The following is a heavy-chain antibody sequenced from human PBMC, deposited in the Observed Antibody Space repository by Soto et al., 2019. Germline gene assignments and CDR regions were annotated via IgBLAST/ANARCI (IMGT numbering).Heavy chain of an antibody. V-gene: IGHV3-13*04. CDR3: VSTRGNRIAAGGAYGIDS. D-gene: IGHD6-13*01. CDR2: IATVGDT. CDR1: GFTLSGYA. J-gene: IGHJ5*01. Sequence: EVQLLESGGGLVQPGGSLRLSCAASGFTLSGYAMHWVRQLTGKGLEGVATIATVGDTFYSGSVEGRFTISREDAKNSLYHQIDSLIAEDTAVDYGVSTRGNRIAAGGAYGIDSWGQGTLVTVSS.